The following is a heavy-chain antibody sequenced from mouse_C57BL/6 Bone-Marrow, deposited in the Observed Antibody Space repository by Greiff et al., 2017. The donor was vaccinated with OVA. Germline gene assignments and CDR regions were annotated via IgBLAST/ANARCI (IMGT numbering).Heavy chain of an antibody. CDR1: GYTFTSYW. CDR2: IDPSDSYT. J-gene: IGHJ3*01. D-gene: IGHD2-4*01. CDR3: ARGYDYDRFAD. Sequence: VQLQQPGAELVMPGASVKLSCKASGYTFTSYWMHWVKQRPGQGLEWIGEIDPSDSYTNSNQKFKGKSTLTVDKSSSTAYMQLSSLTSEDSAVYYCARGYDYDRFADWGQGTLVTVSA. V-gene: IGHV1-69*01.